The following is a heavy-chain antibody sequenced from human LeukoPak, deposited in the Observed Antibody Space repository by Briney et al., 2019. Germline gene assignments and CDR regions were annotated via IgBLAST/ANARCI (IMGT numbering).Heavy chain of an antibody. CDR3: ARGSTVVTPASFDY. V-gene: IGHV4-31*03. J-gene: IGHJ4*02. CDR1: GGSITSGGLY. D-gene: IGHD4-23*01. Sequence: PSETLSLTCTVSGGSITSGGLYWTWIRQHPGKGLEWIGYIYFDGSTFYNSALTSRVTISVDRSKTQFSLRLSSVTAADTAVYYCARGSTVVTPASFDYWGQGTLVTVSS. CDR2: IYFDGST.